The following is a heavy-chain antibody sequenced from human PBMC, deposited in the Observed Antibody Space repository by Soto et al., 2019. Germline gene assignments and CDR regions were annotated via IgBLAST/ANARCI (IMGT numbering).Heavy chain of an antibody. CDR3: AHVNPRIRFAP. D-gene: IGHD2-15*01. V-gene: IGHV2-5*02. CDR1: GFSLSTSGVG. Sequence: QITLKESGPTLVKPTQTLTLTCTFSGFSLSTSGVGVGWIRQPPGKALEWLALIYWDDDKRYSPSLKSRLTITKDTSKNQVVLTMTNIDPVDTATYYCAHVNPRIRFAPWGQGTLVTVSS. CDR2: IYWDDDK. J-gene: IGHJ5*02.